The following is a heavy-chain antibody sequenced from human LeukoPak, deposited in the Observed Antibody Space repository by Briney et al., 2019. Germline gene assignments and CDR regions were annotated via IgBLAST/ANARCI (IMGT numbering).Heavy chain of an antibody. V-gene: IGHV3-33*01. CDR1: GFTFSSYG. D-gene: IGHD6-19*01. CDR3: ARELWLVLNWFDP. CDR2: IWYDGSNK. Sequence: GGSLRLSCAASGFTFSSYGMHWVRQAPGKGLEWVAVIWYDGSNKYYADSVKGRFTISRDNAKNSLYLQTNSLRAEDTAVYYCARELWLVLNWFDPWGQGTLVTVSS. J-gene: IGHJ5*02.